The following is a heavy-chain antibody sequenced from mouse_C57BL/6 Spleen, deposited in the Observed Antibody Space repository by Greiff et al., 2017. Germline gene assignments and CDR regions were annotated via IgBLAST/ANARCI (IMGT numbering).Heavy chain of an antibody. CDR2: FYPGDGDT. Sequence: QVQLQQSGAELVKPGASVKISCKASGYAFSSYWMNWVKQRPGKGLEGIGQFYPGDGDTNYNGKFKGKATLTADKSSSTAYQQLSSLTSEDSAVYFCARLSFLTTVVASDYWGQGTTLTVSA. D-gene: IGHD1-1*01. CDR3: ARLSFLTTVVASDY. V-gene: IGHV1-80*01. CDR1: GYAFSSYW. J-gene: IGHJ2*01.